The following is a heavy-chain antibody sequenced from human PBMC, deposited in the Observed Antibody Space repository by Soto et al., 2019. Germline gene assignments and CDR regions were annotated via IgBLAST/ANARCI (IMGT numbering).Heavy chain of an antibody. CDR1: GFTFAKHW. CDR2: VISDGRTT. V-gene: IGHV3-74*01. Sequence: EVQLVESGGGLVQPGGSLRLSCAVSGFTFAKHWMHWVRQAPGKGLEWVSRVISDGRTTDYADSVKGRFTVSRDNAKNILYLQMNSLRAEDTAVYYCATAEVDYGGPGTLVTVSS. CDR3: ATAEVDY. J-gene: IGHJ4*02.